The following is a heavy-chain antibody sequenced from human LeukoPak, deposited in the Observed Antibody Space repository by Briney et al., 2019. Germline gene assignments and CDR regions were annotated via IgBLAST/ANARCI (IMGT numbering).Heavy chain of an antibody. CDR1: GASIRTGDFY. J-gene: IGHJ4*02. Sequence: SETLSLTCTVSGASIRTGDFYWSWIRQPPGKGLEWIGYIYYNGNTYYNPSLKSRVIISVDTSKNQFSLKVSSVTAADTAVYFCATVGYGSYYFDYWGQGTLVTVSS. CDR2: IYYNGNT. D-gene: IGHD5-12*01. CDR3: ATVGYGSYYFDY. V-gene: IGHV4-30-4*08.